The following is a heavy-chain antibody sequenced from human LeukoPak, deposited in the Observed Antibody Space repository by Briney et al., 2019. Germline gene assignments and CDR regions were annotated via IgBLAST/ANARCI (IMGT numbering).Heavy chain of an antibody. Sequence: HPGESLRLSCAASGFTVSSNYMSWVRQAPGKGLEWVSIIYSGGSTYYTDSVKGRFTISRDNSKNTLSLQVNTLRAEDTAVYYCATDKYCTPTDCLHGRFYFDNWGQGTLVTVSS. CDR2: IYSGGST. CDR3: ATDKYCTPTDCLHGRFYFDN. V-gene: IGHV3-53*05. D-gene: IGHD2-8*01. CDR1: GFTVSSNY. J-gene: IGHJ4*02.